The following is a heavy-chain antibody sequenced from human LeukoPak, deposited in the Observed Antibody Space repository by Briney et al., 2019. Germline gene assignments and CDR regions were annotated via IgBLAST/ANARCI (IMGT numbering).Heavy chain of an antibody. CDR2: INHSGST. D-gene: IGHD2-2*01. Sequence: SETLSLTCAVYGGSFSGYYWSWIRQPPGKGLEWIGEINHSGSTNYNPSLKSRVTISVDTSKNQFSLKLSSVTAADTAVYYCARQDNCSSTSCYDYWGQGTLVTVSS. CDR1: GGSFSGYY. J-gene: IGHJ4*02. V-gene: IGHV4-34*01. CDR3: ARQDNCSSTSCYDY.